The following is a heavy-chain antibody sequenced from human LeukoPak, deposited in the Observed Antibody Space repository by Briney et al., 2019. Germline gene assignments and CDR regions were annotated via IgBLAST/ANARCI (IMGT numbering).Heavy chain of an antibody. CDR1: GFTFSSYW. CDR2: IKQDGSEK. V-gene: IGHV3-7*03. J-gene: IGHJ4*02. CDR3: ARVRTESVWGDYFDY. D-gene: IGHD3-16*01. Sequence: GGSLRLSCAASGFTFSSYWMSWVRQAPGKGLEWVANIKQDGSEKYYVDSVKGRFTISRDNAKNSLYLQMNSLRAEDTAVYYSARVRTESVWGDYFDYWGQGTLVTVSS.